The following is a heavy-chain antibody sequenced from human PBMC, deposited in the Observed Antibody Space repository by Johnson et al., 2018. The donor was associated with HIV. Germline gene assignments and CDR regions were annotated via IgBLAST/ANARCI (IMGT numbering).Heavy chain of an antibody. D-gene: IGHD6-13*01. CDR3: ARVWYSSSWYGDAFDI. CDR2: INWNGDNT. J-gene: IGHJ3*02. CDR1: GFTLDDYG. V-gene: IGHV3-20*04. Sequence: EVQLVESGGGVVRPGGSLRLSCAASGFTLDDYGMNWVRQAPGKGLEWVSGINWNGDNTGYVDSVKGRFTISRDNAKNSLYLQMNSLRAEDTALYYCARVWYSSSWYGDAFDIWGQGTMVTVSS.